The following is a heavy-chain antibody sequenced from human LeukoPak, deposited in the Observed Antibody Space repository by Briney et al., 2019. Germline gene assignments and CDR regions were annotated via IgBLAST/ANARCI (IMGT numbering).Heavy chain of an antibody. D-gene: IGHD4-23*01. J-gene: IGHJ5*02. V-gene: IGHV1-69*04. Sequence: ASVEVSCKASAGTFSSYAISWVRQAPGQGLEWMGRIIPILGIANYAQKFQGRVTITADKSTSTAYMELSSLRSEDTAVYYCAADYGGNPFGSCFGPYNWFDPWGQGTLVTVSS. CDR3: AADYGGNPFGSCFGPYNWFDP. CDR1: AGTFSSYA. CDR2: IIPILGIA.